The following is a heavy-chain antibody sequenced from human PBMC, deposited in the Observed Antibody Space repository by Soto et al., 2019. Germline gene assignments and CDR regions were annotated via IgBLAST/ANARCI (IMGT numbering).Heavy chain of an antibody. D-gene: IGHD2-2*01. CDR1: GYTFTSYG. J-gene: IGHJ5*02. CDR2: ISAYNGNT. V-gene: IGHV1-18*01. CDR3: ARVSGRYHTVTKFTALNWFDP. Sequence: QVQLVQSGAEVKKPGASVKVSCKASGYTFTSYGISWVRQAPGQGLEWMGWISAYNGNTNYAQKRQGRVTMTPDTSTSTAYMELRSLRSDDTAVYYCARVSGRYHTVTKFTALNWFDPWGQGTLVTVSS.